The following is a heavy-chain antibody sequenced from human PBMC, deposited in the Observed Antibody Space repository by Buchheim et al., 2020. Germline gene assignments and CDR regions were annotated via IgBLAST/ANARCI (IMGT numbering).Heavy chain of an antibody. Sequence: QLQLQESGPGLVKPSATLLLTCTVSGGSISSSSYYWGWIRQPPGKGLEWIGSIYYSGSTYYNPSLKRRVTISVDTSKNQFSLKLSSVTAADTAVYYCARGMTGTTADYWGQGTL. CDR1: GGSISSSSYY. D-gene: IGHD1-1*01. CDR3: ARGMTGTTADY. CDR2: IYYSGST. V-gene: IGHV4-39*01. J-gene: IGHJ4*02.